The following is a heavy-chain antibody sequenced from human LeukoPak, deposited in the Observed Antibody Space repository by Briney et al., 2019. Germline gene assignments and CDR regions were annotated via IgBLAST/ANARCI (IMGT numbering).Heavy chain of an antibody. D-gene: IGHD2-2*01. CDR1: GFTFSSYW. J-gene: IGHJ4*02. CDR3: ARAYCSSTSCYLGFDY. V-gene: IGHV3-74*01. CDR2: INTDGSST. Sequence: GGSLRLSCAASGFTFSSYWMHWARQAPGKGLVWVSRINTDGSSTSYADSVKGRFTISRDNAKNTLYLQMNSLRAEDTAVYYCARAYCSSTSCYLGFDYWGQGTLVTVSS.